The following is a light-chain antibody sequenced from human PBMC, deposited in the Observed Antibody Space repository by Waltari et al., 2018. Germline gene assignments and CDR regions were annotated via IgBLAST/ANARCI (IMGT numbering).Light chain of an antibody. CDR1: TSNLGSNA. V-gene: IGLV1-44*01. Sequence: QSVLTQPPSASGTPGQRLSISCSGSTSNLGSNAVSWYQPLPGAAPSLPIYNTSPRPCGCPGRFAGSKAGTSASRAISGLQSEDEGDYSCAAWDDNLNGPVFGGGTKLTVL. CDR2: NTS. CDR3: AAWDDNLNGPV. J-gene: IGLJ2*01.